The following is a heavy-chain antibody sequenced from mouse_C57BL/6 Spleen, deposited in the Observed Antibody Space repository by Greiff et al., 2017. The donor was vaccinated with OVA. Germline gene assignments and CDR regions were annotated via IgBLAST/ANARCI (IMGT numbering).Heavy chain of an antibody. CDR2: IYPRSGNT. CDR3: ARCTTVVPSGAFDY. CDR1: GYTFTSYG. J-gene: IGHJ2*01. Sequence: VKLVESGAELARPGASVKLSCKASGYTFTSYGISWVKQRTGQGLEWIGEIYPRSGNTYYNEKFKGKATLTADKSSSTAYMELRSLTSEDSAVYFCARCTTVVPSGAFDYWGQGTTLTVSS. V-gene: IGHV1-81*01. D-gene: IGHD1-1*01.